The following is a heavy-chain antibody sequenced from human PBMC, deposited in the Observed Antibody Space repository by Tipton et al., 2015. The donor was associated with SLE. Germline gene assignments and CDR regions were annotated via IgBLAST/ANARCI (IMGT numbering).Heavy chain of an antibody. V-gene: IGHV4-39*01. Sequence: LRLSCTVSGGSISSSSYYWGWIRQPPGKGLGWIGSIYYSGSTYYNPSLKGRVTISVDTSKNQFSLKLSSVTAADTAVYYCASPVVDYWGQGTLVTVSS. J-gene: IGHJ4*02. CDR2: IYYSGST. CDR3: ASPVVDY. D-gene: IGHD2-15*01. CDR1: GGSISSSSYY.